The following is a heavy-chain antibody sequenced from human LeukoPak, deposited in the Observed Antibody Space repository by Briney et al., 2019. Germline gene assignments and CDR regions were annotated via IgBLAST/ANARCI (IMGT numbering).Heavy chain of an antibody. CDR3: ARRRTTEDFDY. J-gene: IGHJ4*02. V-gene: IGHV4-39*01. Sequence: SETLSLTCTVSGGXISSSSYYWGWIRQPPGKGLEWIGSIYYSGYTYYNPSLESRVTISVDTSKNQFSLKLSSVTAADTAVYYCARRRTTEDFDYWGQGTLVTVSS. CDR2: IYYSGYT. CDR1: GGXISSSSYY. D-gene: IGHD1-14*01.